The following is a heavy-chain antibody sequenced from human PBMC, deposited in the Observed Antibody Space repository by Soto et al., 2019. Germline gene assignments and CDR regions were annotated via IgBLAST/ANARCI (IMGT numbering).Heavy chain of an antibody. CDR1: GGSISSYY. CDR2: IYYSGST. J-gene: IGHJ4*02. D-gene: IGHD3-9*01. Sequence: SETLSLTCTVSGGSISSYYWSWIRQPPGKGLEWIGYIYYSGSTNYNPSLKSRVTISVDTSKNQFSLKLSSVTAADTAVYYCAREGGYDILTGYYNGPFDYWGQGTLVTVSS. CDR3: AREGGYDILTGYYNGPFDY. V-gene: IGHV4-59*12.